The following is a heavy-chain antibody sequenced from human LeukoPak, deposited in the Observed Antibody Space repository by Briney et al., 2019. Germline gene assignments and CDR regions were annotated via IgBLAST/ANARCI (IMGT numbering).Heavy chain of an antibody. V-gene: IGHV3-23*01. J-gene: IGHJ5*02. CDR2: ISGSGGST. D-gene: IGHD3-22*01. Sequence: GGSLRLSCAASGFTFRNYAMSWVRQAPGKGLEWVSAISGSGGSTYYADSVKGRFTISRDNSKNTLYLQMNSLRAEDTAVYYCAKDPRHYYDSNWFDPWGQGTLVTVSS. CDR3: AKDPRHYYDSNWFDP. CDR1: GFTFRNYA.